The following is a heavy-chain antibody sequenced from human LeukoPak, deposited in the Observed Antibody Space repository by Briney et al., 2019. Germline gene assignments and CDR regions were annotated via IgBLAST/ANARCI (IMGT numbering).Heavy chain of an antibody. Sequence: GGSLRLSCAASGFTFSSYGMHWVRQAPGKGLEWVAVIWYDGSNKYYADSVKGRFTISRDNSKNTLYLQMDSLRAEDTAVYYCAKGDDDIVVVVAATPMDVWGKGTTVTVSS. CDR1: GFTFSSYG. D-gene: IGHD2-15*01. CDR3: AKGDDDIVVVVAATPMDV. V-gene: IGHV3-33*06. J-gene: IGHJ6*04. CDR2: IWYDGSNK.